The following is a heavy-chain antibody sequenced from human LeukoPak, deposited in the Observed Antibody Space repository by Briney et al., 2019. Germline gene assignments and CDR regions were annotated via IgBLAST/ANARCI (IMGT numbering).Heavy chain of an antibody. V-gene: IGHV3-33*06. Sequence: GGSLRLSCAASGFSVINAWMSWVRQAPGQGLEWVAVIWYDGSNKYYADSVKGRFTISRDNSKNTLYLQMNSLRAEDTAVYYCAKDRLGVVSYFDYWGQGTLVTVSS. CDR3: AKDRLGVVSYFDY. CDR2: IWYDGSNK. D-gene: IGHD3-3*01. J-gene: IGHJ4*02. CDR1: GFSVINAW.